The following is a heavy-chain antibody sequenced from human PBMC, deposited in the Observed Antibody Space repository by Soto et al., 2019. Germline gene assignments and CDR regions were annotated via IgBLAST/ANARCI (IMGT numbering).Heavy chain of an antibody. CDR3: ARLRGWVDAYYDS. CDR2: IYSGGST. Sequence: EVQLVETGGGLIQPGGSLRLSCAASGFTVSSNYMSWVRQAPGKGLEWVSVIYSGGSTYYAGSVKGRFTISRDNPKNTLYLQMNGLRVEDTAIYYCARLRGWVDAYYDSWGQGTLVTVSS. CDR1: GFTVSSNY. V-gene: IGHV3-53*02. D-gene: IGHD1-26*01. J-gene: IGHJ4*02.